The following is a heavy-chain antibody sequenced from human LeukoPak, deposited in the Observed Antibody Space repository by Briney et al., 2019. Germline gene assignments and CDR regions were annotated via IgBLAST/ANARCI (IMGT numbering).Heavy chain of an antibody. CDR2: FGPEDGET. V-gene: IGHV1-24*01. J-gene: IGHJ3*02. Sequence: GASVKVSCKVSGYTLTELSMHWVRQAPGKGLEWMGGFGPEDGETIYAQKFQGRVTMTEDTSTDTAYMELSSLRSEDTAVYYCATDRYYDILTDGRTCAFDIWGQGTMVTVSS. CDR1: GYTLTELS. D-gene: IGHD3-9*01. CDR3: ATDRYYDILTDGRTCAFDI.